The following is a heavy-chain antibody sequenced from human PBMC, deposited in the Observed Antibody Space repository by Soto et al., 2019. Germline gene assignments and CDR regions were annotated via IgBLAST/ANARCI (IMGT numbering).Heavy chain of an antibody. CDR1: GFTFSSYS. D-gene: IGHD4-4*01. CDR2: ITIGGNYI. J-gene: IGHJ4*02. CDR3: ARDHTVSYYFDY. Sequence: EVQLVESGGGLVTPGGSLRLSCAASGFTFSSYSMNWVRQAPGKGLEWVSSITIGGNYIYYTDSVQGRFTISRDNAKNSLYLQMNSLRVEDTAVYYCARDHTVSYYFDYWGKGTLVTVSS. V-gene: IGHV3-21*01.